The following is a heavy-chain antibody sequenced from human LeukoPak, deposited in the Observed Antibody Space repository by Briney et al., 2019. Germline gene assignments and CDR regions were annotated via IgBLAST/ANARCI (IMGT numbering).Heavy chain of an antibody. CDR1: GFTFSSYE. CDR2: ISSSGSTI. J-gene: IGHJ4*02. CDR3: VRDLLGFDY. D-gene: IGHD3-10*01. Sequence: GGSLRLSCAASGFTFSSYEMNWVRQAPGKGLEWVSYISSSGSTIYYADSVKGRFTISRDNAKNSLYLQMDSLRVEDTAVYYCVRDLLGFDYWGQGTLVTVSS. V-gene: IGHV3-48*03.